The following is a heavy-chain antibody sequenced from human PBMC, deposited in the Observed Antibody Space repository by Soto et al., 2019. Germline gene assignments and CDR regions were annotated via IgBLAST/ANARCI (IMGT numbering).Heavy chain of an antibody. CDR1: GGSISSGDYY. J-gene: IGHJ4*02. V-gene: IGHV4-30-4*01. CDR2: IYYSGST. D-gene: IGHD3-22*01. CDR3: ARALGGSSGYYATGY. Sequence: QVQLQESGPGLVKPSQTLSLTCTVSGGSISSGDYYWSWIRQPPGKGLEWIGYIYYSGSTYYNPSLKSRVTIXXDXSKXQFSLKLSSVTAADTAVYYCARALGGSSGYYATGYWGQGTLVTVSS.